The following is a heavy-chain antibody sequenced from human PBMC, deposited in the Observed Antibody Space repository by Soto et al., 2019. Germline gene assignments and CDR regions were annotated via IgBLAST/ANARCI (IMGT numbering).Heavy chain of an antibody. V-gene: IGHV4-34*01. D-gene: IGHD3-9*01. Sequence: PSETLSLTCAVYGGSFSGYYWSWIRRPPGKGLEWIGEINHSGSTNYNPSLKSRVTISVDTSKNQFSLKLSSVTAADTAVYYCARSKGILTGYYRPCYYMDVWGKGTTVTVSS. CDR1: GGSFSGYY. CDR2: INHSGST. J-gene: IGHJ6*03. CDR3: ARSKGILTGYYRPCYYMDV.